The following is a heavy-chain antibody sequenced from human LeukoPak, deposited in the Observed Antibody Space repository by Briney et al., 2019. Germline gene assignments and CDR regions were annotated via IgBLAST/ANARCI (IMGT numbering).Heavy chain of an antibody. J-gene: IGHJ5*02. CDR2: TYYRSKWYN. Sequence: SQTLSLTCAISGDSVSSNSAAWNWIRQSPSRGLEWLGRTYYRSKWYNDYAVSVKSRITINPDTSRNQFSLQLNSVAPEDTAVYYCAREGWLRSNNWFDPWGQGTLVTVSS. D-gene: IGHD5-12*01. CDR3: AREGWLRSNNWFDP. V-gene: IGHV6-1*01. CDR1: GDSVSSNSAA.